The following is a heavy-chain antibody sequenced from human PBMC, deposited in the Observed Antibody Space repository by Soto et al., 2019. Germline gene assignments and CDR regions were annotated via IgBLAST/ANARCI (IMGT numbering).Heavy chain of an antibody. Sequence: PGVSLRLSCAASGFTFGASALQWVRLASGKGLEWLGRIGSRVETYATTYAASVKGRFTISRDDSKKTAYLQMNSLRAEDTAVYYCAKESGDYYDSSGNDYWGQGT. CDR3: AKESGDYYDSSGNDY. CDR2: IGSRVETYAT. CDR1: GFTFGASA. V-gene: IGHV3-73*01. J-gene: IGHJ4*02. D-gene: IGHD3-22*01.